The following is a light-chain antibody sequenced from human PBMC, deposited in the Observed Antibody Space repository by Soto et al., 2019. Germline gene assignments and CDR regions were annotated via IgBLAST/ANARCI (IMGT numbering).Light chain of an antibody. CDR3: QQNSCYSCT. CDR1: QGVSTW. J-gene: IGKJ1*01. CDR2: DAS. V-gene: IGKV1-5*01. Sequence: DYQLTQSPSTLSASVGDRVTITCRASQGVSTWVAWYQQQPGQAPKLLIYDASRLQSGVPSRFSGSGSGTVFPLISSLLQPDDAASYCYQQNSCYSCTFGQGTKVEIK.